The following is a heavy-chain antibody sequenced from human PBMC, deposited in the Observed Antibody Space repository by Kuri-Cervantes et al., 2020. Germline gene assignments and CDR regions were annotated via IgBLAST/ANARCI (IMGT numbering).Heavy chain of an antibody. CDR1: GYTFTSYG. V-gene: IGHV1-69*05. CDR2: VIPILGTP. CDR3: ARGAMMDYYYSYMDV. Sequence: SVKVSCKASGYTFTSYGISWVRQAPGQRLEWMGGVIPILGTPNYAQQFQGRVTITTDEFTSTAYMELSSLKSEDAAVYYCARGAMMDYYYSYMDVWGKGTTVTVSS. D-gene: IGHD3-22*01. J-gene: IGHJ6*03.